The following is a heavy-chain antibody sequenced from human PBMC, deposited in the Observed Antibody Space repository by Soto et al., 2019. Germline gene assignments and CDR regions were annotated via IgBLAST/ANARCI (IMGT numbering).Heavy chain of an antibody. CDR3: ARVADSYGWGFDY. CDR1: GGSISSGGYS. CDR2: IYHSGST. J-gene: IGHJ4*02. V-gene: IGHV4-30-2*01. D-gene: IGHD5-18*01. Sequence: QLQLQESGSGLVKPSQTLSLTCAVSGGSISSGGYSWSWIRQPPGKGLEWIGYIYHSGSTYYNPSLKSRVTISVDRSKDQFSLKLSSVTAADTAVYYCARVADSYGWGFDYWGQGTLVTVSS.